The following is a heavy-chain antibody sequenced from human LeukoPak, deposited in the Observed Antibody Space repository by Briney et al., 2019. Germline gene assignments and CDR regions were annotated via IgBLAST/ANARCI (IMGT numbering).Heavy chain of an antibody. Sequence: SETLSLTCAVYGGSFSGYYWSWIRQLPGKGLEWIGEINHSGSTNYNPSLKSRVTISVDTSKNQFSLKLSSVTAADTAVYYCARPAGYNYWYYFDYWGQGTLVTVSS. J-gene: IGHJ4*02. D-gene: IGHD5-24*01. CDR2: INHSGST. CDR3: ARPAGYNYWYYFDY. V-gene: IGHV4-34*01. CDR1: GGSFSGYY.